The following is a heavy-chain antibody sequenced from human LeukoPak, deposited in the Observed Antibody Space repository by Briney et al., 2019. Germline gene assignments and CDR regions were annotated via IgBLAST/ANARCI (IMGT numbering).Heavy chain of an antibody. D-gene: IGHD4-17*01. CDR2: VHYGGDT. J-gene: IGHJ5*02. V-gene: IGHV4-59*01. CDR3: ARDRNLNGERWFDP. Sequence: SETLSLTCTVSGGSISSYYWSWIRQPPGKGPEWVGYVHYGGDTNYNPSLKSRVTISVDTSKNQFSLKLTSVTAADTAIYYCARDRNLNGERWFDPWGQGILVTVSS. CDR1: GGSISSYY.